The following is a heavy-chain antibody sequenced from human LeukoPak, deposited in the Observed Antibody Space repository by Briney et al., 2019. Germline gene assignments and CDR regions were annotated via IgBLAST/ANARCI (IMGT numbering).Heavy chain of an antibody. CDR1: GYSISSGYY. CDR3: ARCRGYSGYVSYYYYYMDV. CDR2: IYHSGST. J-gene: IGHJ6*03. D-gene: IGHD5-12*01. V-gene: IGHV4-38-2*02. Sequence: SETLSLTCTVSGYSISSGYYWGWIRPPPGKGLEWIGSIYHSGSTYYNPSLKSRVIISVDTSKNQFSLKLSSVTAADTAVYYCARCRGYSGYVSYYYYYMDVWGKGTTVTVSS.